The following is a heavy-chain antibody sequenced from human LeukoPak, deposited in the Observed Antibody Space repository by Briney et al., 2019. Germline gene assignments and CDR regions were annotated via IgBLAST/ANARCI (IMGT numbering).Heavy chain of an antibody. Sequence: SETLSLTCTVSGGSISSYYWSWIRQPAGKGLEWIGRIYTSGSTNYNPSLKSRVTMSVDTSKNQFSLKLSSVTAADTAVYYCARGFGMVRGVIYSYYYYGMDVWGQGTTVTVSS. J-gene: IGHJ6*02. CDR1: GGSISSYY. D-gene: IGHD3-10*01. V-gene: IGHV4-4*07. CDR3: ARGFGMVRGVIYSYYYYGMDV. CDR2: IYTSGST.